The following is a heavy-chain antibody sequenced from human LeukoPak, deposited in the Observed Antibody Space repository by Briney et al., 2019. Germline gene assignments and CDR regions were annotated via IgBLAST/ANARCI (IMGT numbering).Heavy chain of an antibody. CDR1: GFTFSSYW. Sequence: GGSLRLSCAACGFTFSSYWMSWVRQAPGKGLEWVANIKQDGSEKYYVDSVKGRFTISRDNAKNSLYLQMNSLRAEDTAVYYCASYNYYDSSGYYGRVYWGQGTLVTVSS. CDR3: ASYNYYDSSGYYGRVY. D-gene: IGHD3-22*01. J-gene: IGHJ4*02. CDR2: IKQDGSEK. V-gene: IGHV3-7*01.